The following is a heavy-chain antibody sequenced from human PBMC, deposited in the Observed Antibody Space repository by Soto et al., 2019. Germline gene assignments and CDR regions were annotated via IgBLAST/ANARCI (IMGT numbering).Heavy chain of an antibody. Sequence: EVQLLESGGDLVQPGGSLRLSCAASGFTFSTYAMSWVRQAPGKGLEWVSGITGSGGSTYYADSVKGRFTISRDNSKYTLILQMSSLRAEDTAVYYCAKAGGDCSGGSCYSGQGDYWGQGTLVTVSS. CDR3: AKAGGDCSGGSCYSGQGDY. J-gene: IGHJ4*02. CDR1: GFTFSTYA. D-gene: IGHD2-15*01. V-gene: IGHV3-23*01. CDR2: ITGSGGST.